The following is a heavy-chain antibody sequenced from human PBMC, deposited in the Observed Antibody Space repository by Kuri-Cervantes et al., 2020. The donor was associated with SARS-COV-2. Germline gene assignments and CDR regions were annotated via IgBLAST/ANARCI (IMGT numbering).Heavy chain of an antibody. D-gene: IGHD3-9*01. J-gene: IGHJ4*02. CDR3: ARKYYDILTGYYTEDY. V-gene: IGHV1-2*04. CDR1: GYTFTGYY. Sequence: ASVKVSCKASGYTFTGYYMHWVRQAPGQGLEWMGWINPNSGGTNYAQKFQGWVTMTRDTSISTAYMELSRLRSDDTAVYYCARKYYDILTGYYTEDYWGQGTLVTVSS. CDR2: INPNSGGT.